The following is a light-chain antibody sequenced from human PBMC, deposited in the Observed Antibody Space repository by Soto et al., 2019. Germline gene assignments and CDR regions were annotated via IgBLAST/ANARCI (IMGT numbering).Light chain of an antibody. Sequence: EIVMTQSPATLSVSPGERATLNCRASQSVSTNLAWYQQRPGQAPRLLIYGTYTRATGIPVRFSGSGSGTEFTLTISSLQSEDFAVYYCQQYNNWWTFGQGTKVDIK. CDR3: QQYNNWWT. CDR1: QSVSTN. CDR2: GTY. J-gene: IGKJ1*01. V-gene: IGKV3-15*01.